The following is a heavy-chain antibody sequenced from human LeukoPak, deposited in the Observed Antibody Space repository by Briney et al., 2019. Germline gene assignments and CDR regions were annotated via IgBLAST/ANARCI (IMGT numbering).Heavy chain of an antibody. CDR1: GFTFSDHY. CDR3: ARGSSPWYYFDY. D-gene: IGHD6-6*01. CDR2: TRNKANSYTT. J-gene: IGHJ4*02. Sequence: GGFLRLSCAASGFTFSDHYMDWVRQAPGKGLEWVGRTRNKANSYTTEYAASVKGRFTISRDDSKNSLYLQMNSLKTEDTAVYYCARGSSPWYYFDYWGQGTLVTVSS. V-gene: IGHV3-72*01.